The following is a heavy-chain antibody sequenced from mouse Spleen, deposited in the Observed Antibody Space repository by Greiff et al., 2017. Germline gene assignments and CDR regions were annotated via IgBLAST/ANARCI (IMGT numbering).Heavy chain of an antibody. J-gene: IGHJ4*01. V-gene: IGHV1-54*01. Sequence: QVQLKESRAELVRPGTSVKVSCKASGYAFTNYLIEWVKQRPGQGLEWIGVINPGSGGTNYNEKFKGKATLTADKSSSTAYMQLSSLTSEDSAVYFCARGDGNLYYYAMDYWGQGTSVTVSS. CDR1: GYAFTNYL. CDR3: ARGDGNLYYYAMDY. D-gene: IGHD2-1*01. CDR2: INPGSGGT.